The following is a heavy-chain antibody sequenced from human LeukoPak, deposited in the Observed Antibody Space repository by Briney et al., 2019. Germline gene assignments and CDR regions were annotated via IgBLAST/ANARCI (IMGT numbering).Heavy chain of an antibody. V-gene: IGHV3-66*02. Sequence: GGSLRLSCAASGFTVSSNYMSWVRQAPGKGLEGVSVIYSGGSTYYADSVKGRFTISRDNSKNTLYPQMNSLRAEDTAVYYCARAGGYCTNGVCKAHDYWGQGTLVTVSS. CDR2: IYSGGST. CDR1: GFTVSSNY. CDR3: ARAGGYCTNGVCKAHDY. D-gene: IGHD2-8*01. J-gene: IGHJ4*02.